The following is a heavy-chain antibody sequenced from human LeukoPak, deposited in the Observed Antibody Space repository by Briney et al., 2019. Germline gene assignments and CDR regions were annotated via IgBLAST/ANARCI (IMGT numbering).Heavy chain of an antibody. CDR3: AGGMDIVVVPAAIFGAFDI. CDR2: ISYDGSSK. CDR1: GFTFNNYG. Sequence: GSSLRLSCAASGFTFNNYGMHWVRQAPGKGLEWVAVISYDGSSKYYADSVKGRFTISRDISRNTLYLQMNSLRAEDTAVYYCAGGMDIVVVPAAIFGAFDIWGQGTMVTVSS. V-gene: IGHV3-30*03. J-gene: IGHJ3*02. D-gene: IGHD2-2*02.